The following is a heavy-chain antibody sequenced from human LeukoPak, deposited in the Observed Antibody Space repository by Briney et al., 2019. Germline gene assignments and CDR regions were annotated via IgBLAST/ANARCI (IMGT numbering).Heavy chain of an antibody. Sequence: GRSPRLSCAASGFTFSSYAMHWVRQAPGKGLEWVAVISYDGSNKYYADSVKGRFTISRDNSKNTLYLQMNSLRAEDTAVYYCARNQLDGYNHMAPHDYWGQGTLVTVSS. CDR3: ARNQLDGYNHMAPHDY. V-gene: IGHV3-30-3*01. J-gene: IGHJ4*02. CDR2: ISYDGSNK. D-gene: IGHD5-24*01. CDR1: GFTFSSYA.